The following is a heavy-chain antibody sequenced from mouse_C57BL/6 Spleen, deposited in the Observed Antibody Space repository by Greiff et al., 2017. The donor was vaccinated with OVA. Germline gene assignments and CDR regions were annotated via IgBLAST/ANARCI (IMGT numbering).Heavy chain of an antibody. V-gene: IGHV5-9*01. CDR1: GFTFSSYT. CDR2: ISGGGGNT. CDR3: ARQGGRTGTTWFAY. J-gene: IGHJ3*01. D-gene: IGHD4-1*01. Sequence: EVKLMESGGGLVKPGGSLKLSCAASGFTFSSYTMSWVRQTPEKRLEWVATISGGGGNTYYPDSVKGRFTISRDNAKNTLYLQMSSLRSEDTALYYCARQGGRTGTTWFAYWGQGTLVTVSA.